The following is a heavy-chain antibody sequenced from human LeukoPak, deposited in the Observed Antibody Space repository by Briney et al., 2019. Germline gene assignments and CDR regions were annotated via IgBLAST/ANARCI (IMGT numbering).Heavy chain of an antibody. CDR2: IYYSGST. CDR1: GGSISSSSYY. D-gene: IGHD3-3*01. CDR3: ARTGEWLSHYYYYYYMDV. V-gene: IGHV4-39*07. J-gene: IGHJ6*03. Sequence: KPSETLSLTCTVSGGSISSSSYYWGWIRQPPGKGLEWIGSIYYSGSTYYNPSLKSRVTISVDTSKNQFSLKLSSVAAADTAVYYCARTGEWLSHYYYYYYMDVWGKGTTVTVSS.